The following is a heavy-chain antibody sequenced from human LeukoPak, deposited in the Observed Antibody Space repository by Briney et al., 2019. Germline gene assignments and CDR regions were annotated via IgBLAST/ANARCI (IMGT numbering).Heavy chain of an antibody. CDR3: ARATGELLSDY. CDR1: GFTFSSYW. CDR2: IKQDGSEK. D-gene: IGHD3-10*01. J-gene: IGHJ4*02. Sequence: AGGSLRLSCAASGFTFSSYWMSWVRQAPGKGLGWVANIKQDGSEKYYVDSVKGRFTISRDNAKNSLYLQMNSLRAEDTAVYYCARATGELLSDYWGQGTLVTVSS. V-gene: IGHV3-7*01.